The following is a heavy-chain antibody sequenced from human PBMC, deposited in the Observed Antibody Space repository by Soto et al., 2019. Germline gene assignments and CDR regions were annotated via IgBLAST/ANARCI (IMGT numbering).Heavy chain of an antibody. CDR1: GYTLTELS. CDR3: ATAPYGDYWFDP. Sequence: ASVKVSCKVSGYTLTELSMHWVRQAPGKGLEWMGGFDPEDGETIYAQKFQGRVTMTEDTSTDTAYMELSSLRSEDTAVYYCATAPYGDYWFDPWGQGTLVTVSS. D-gene: IGHD4-17*01. CDR2: FDPEDGET. J-gene: IGHJ5*02. V-gene: IGHV1-24*01.